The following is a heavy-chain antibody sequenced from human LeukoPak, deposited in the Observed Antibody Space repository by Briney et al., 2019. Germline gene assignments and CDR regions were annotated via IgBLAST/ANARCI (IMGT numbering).Heavy chain of an antibody. CDR3: ARVLPLYDHYYFDW. V-gene: IGHV4-59*01. Sequence: SETLSLTCTVSGDSIRGSYKTWIRQPPGRGLEWIGYIYDSGSTNYSPSLKSRVTMSVDTSKNQFSLRLSSVTAADTAIYYCARVLPLYDHYYFDWWGQGTLVTVSS. CDR2: IYDSGST. D-gene: IGHD3-22*01. CDR1: GDSIRGSY. J-gene: IGHJ4*02.